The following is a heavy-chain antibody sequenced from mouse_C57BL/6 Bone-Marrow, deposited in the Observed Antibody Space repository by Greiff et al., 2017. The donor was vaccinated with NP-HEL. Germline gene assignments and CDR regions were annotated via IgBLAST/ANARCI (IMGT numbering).Heavy chain of an antibody. D-gene: IGHD2-5*01. CDR2: IYPGNSDT. CDR1: GYTFTSYW. J-gene: IGHJ1*03. V-gene: IGHV1-5*01. CDR3: TSGSDSTDWYFDV. Sequence: VQLQQSGTVLARPGASVKMSCKTSGYTFTSYWMHWVKQRPGQGLEWIGAIYPGNSDTSYNQKFKGKAKLTAVTSASTAYMELSSLTKEDSAVYYCTSGSDSTDWYFDVWGTGTTVTVSS.